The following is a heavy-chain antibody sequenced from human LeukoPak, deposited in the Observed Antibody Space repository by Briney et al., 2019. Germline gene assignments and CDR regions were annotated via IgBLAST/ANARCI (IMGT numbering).Heavy chain of an antibody. CDR2: ISSSSSTI. CDR1: GFTFGSYS. CDR3: AKDPLRGFFEK. D-gene: IGHD3-3*01. Sequence: PGGSLRLSCAASGFTFGSYSMNWVRQAPGKGLEWVSYISSSSSTIYYADSAKGRFTISRDNAKNSVSLQMNSLRVEDTAVYYCAKDPLRGFFEKWGQGTLVTVSS. J-gene: IGHJ4*02. V-gene: IGHV3-48*04.